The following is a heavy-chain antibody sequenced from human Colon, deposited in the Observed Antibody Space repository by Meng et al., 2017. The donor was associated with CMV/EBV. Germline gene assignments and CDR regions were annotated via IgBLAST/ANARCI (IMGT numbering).Heavy chain of an antibody. J-gene: IGHJ4*02. D-gene: IGHD2/OR15-2a*01. CDR3: AKSRSSTPGIVDD. CDR2: IYDTGIT. V-gene: IGHV4-61*08. CDR1: GVSVTSGAYH. Sequence: VQVQESGPGLVKPSETLSLTCIVSGVSVTSGAYHWSWIRQSPGKGLEWIGYIYDTGITIYNPSLKSRVTIFLETSKNQFSLNLNSMTTADTAVYYCAKSRSSTPGIVDDWGQGTLVTVSS.